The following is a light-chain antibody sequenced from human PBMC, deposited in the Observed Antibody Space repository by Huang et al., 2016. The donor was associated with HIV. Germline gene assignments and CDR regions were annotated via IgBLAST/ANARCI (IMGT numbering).Light chain of an antibody. V-gene: IGKV3-15*01. J-gene: IGKJ4*01. Sequence: EIVMTQSPATWSVSPGESATLSCRASQSVSAKLAWYQQKPGQSPRLLIYDASTRATVIPVRFSGSGSGTDFTLTINSLQSEDFAVYYCQQYSNWPSFGGGTKVEIK. CDR1: QSVSAK. CDR3: QQYSNWPS. CDR2: DAS.